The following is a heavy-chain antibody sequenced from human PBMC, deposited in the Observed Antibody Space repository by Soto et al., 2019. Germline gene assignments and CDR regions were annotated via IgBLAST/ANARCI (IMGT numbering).Heavy chain of an antibody. Sequence: ASVKVSCKASGYTYTSYDINWVRQATGQGLEWMGWMNPNSGNTGYAQKFQGSVTMTRNTSISTAYMELSSLRSEDTAVYYCARERTTISMDVWGQGTTVTVSS. D-gene: IGHD3-9*01. CDR1: GYTYTSYD. CDR3: ARERTTISMDV. CDR2: MNPNSGNT. V-gene: IGHV1-8*01. J-gene: IGHJ6*02.